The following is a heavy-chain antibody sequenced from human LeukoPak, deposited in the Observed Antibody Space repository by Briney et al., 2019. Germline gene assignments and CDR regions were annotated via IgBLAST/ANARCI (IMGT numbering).Heavy chain of an antibody. D-gene: IGHD3-22*01. CDR3: ARGQSINMIEGDDAFDI. Sequence: ASVKVSCKASGYTFTSYGISWVRQAPGQGLEWMGWISAYNGNTNYAQKFQGRVTMTTDTSTSTAYMELRSLRSDDTAVYYCARGQSINMIEGDDAFDIWGQGTMVTVSS. J-gene: IGHJ3*02. CDR1: GYTFTSYG. V-gene: IGHV1-18*01. CDR2: ISAYNGNT.